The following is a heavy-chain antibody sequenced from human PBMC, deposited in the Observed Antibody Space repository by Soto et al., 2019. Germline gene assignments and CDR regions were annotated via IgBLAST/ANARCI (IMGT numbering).Heavy chain of an antibody. CDR2: ISYDGSNK. CDR3: ARERRGGNRTSFGY. J-gene: IGHJ4*02. Sequence: QVQLVESGGGVVQPGRSLRLSCAASGFTFSSYAMHWVRQAPGKGLEWVAVISYDGSNKYYADSVKGRFTISRDNSKNTLYLQMNSLRAEDTAVYYCARERRGGNRTSFGYWGQGTLVTVSS. CDR1: GFTFSSYA. V-gene: IGHV3-30-3*01. D-gene: IGHD2-15*01.